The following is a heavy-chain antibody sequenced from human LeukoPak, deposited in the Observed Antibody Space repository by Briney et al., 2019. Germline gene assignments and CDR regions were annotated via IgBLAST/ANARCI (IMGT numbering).Heavy chain of an antibody. CDR2: IYYSGST. CDR1: GGSISSYY. CDR3: ASIGFYYDSSGYLWNY. V-gene: IGHV4-59*08. Sequence: SETLSLTCTVSGGSISSYYWSWIRQPPGKGLEWIGYIYYSGSTNYNPSLKSRVTISVDTSKNQFSLKLSSVTAADTAVHYCASIGFYYDSSGYLWNYWGQGTLVTVSS. D-gene: IGHD3-22*01. J-gene: IGHJ4*02.